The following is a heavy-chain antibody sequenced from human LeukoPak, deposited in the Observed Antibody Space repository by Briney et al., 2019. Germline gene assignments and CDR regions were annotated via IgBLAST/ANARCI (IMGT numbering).Heavy chain of an antibody. CDR3: ARVGGGAAAVVFDI. CDR2: IKPDSGGT. Sequence: ASVKVSCKASGYTFTDHYMHWVRQAPGQGLEWRGWIKPDSGGTNYAQKFQGRVTMTRDTSISTAYMELSRLTSDDTAVYYCARVGGGAAAVVFDIRGQGTMVTVSS. CDR1: GYTFTDHY. D-gene: IGHD6-13*01. V-gene: IGHV1-2*02. J-gene: IGHJ3*02.